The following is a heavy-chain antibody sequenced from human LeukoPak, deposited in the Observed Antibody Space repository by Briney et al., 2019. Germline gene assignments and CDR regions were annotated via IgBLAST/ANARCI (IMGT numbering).Heavy chain of an antibody. D-gene: IGHD1-26*01. CDR1: GFTFSSYW. CDR3: ARAVGEPLFDY. V-gene: IGHV3-7*01. CDR2: IKQDGSEK. J-gene: IGHJ4*02. Sequence: GGSLRLSCAASGFTFSSYWMSWARQAPGKGLEWVANIKQDGSEKYYVDSVKGRFTISRDNAKNSLYLQMNSLRAEDTAVYYCARAVGEPLFDYWGQGTLVTVSS.